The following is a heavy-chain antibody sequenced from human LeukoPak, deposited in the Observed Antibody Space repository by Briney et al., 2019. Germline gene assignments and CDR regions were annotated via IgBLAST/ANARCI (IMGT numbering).Heavy chain of an antibody. Sequence: GASVEVSCKASGGTFISYAISWVRQAPGQGLEWMGGIIPIFGTANYAQKFQGRVTITADESTSTAYMELSSLRSEDTAVYYCARDRIVVVPAAILYYYYGMDVWGQGTTVTVSS. CDR3: ARDRIVVVPAAILYYYYGMDV. CDR2: IIPIFGTA. J-gene: IGHJ6*02. V-gene: IGHV1-69*13. CDR1: GGTFISYA. D-gene: IGHD2-2*01.